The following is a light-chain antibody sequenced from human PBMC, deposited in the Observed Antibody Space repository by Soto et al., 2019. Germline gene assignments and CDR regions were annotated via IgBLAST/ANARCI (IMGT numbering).Light chain of an antibody. CDR3: QQRSNWPPALT. CDR2: DAS. V-gene: IGKV3-11*01. CDR1: QSVSSY. Sequence: EIVLTQSPATLSLSPGERATLSCRASQSVSSYLAWYQQKPGQAPRLLIYDASNRATGIPARFSGSGSGTDFPLTISSLEPEDFAVYYCQQRSNWPPALTIGGGTKVEIK. J-gene: IGKJ4*01.